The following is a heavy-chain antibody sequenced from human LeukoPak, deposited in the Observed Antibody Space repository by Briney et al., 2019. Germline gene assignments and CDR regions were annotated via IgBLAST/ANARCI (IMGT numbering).Heavy chain of an antibody. D-gene: IGHD3-22*01. V-gene: IGHV1-8*01. CDR1: GYTFTSYD. CDR3: AGGVITMIVVVKYYYYMDV. J-gene: IGHJ6*03. Sequence: ASAKVSCKASGYTFTSYDINWVRQATGQGLEWMGWMNPNSGNTGYAQKFQGRVTMTRNTSISTAYMELSSLRSEDTAVYYCAGGVITMIVVVKYYYYMDVWGKGTTVTVSS. CDR2: MNPNSGNT.